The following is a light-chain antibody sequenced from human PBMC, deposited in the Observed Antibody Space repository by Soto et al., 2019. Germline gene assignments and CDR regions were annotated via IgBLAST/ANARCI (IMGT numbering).Light chain of an antibody. V-gene: IGKV1-27*01. J-gene: IGKJ3*01. CDR2: AAS. CDR1: QGISHY. CDR3: QKYNSDHV. Sequence: DIQMTQSPSSLSASVGDRVTITCRASQGISHYLAWYQQKPGKVPKLLIYAASTLQSGVPSRFSGSGSGTDFTLTISCLQPEDVATYYCQKYNSDHVFGPGTKVDIK.